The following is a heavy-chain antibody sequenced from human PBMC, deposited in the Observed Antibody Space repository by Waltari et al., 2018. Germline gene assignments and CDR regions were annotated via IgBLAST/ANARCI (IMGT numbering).Heavy chain of an antibody. Sequence: DVQLVQSGAEVKKPGESLRISCKGSGSSFTSYWISWARQMPGKGLECMGRIDPSDSYTNYSPSFQGHVTISADKSISTAYLQWSSLKASDTAMYYCARVPSRGYSYGASDYWGQGTLVTVSS. D-gene: IGHD5-18*01. CDR2: IDPSDSYT. V-gene: IGHV5-10-1*03. CDR3: ARVPSRGYSYGASDY. CDR1: GSSFTSYW. J-gene: IGHJ4*02.